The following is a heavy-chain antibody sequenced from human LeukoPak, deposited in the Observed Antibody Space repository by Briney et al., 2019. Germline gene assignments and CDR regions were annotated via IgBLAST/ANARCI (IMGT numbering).Heavy chain of an antibody. CDR1: GYTFTSYY. Sequence: ASVKVSCKASGYTFTSYYMHWVRQAPGQGLEWMGRINPNSGGTNYAQKFQGRVTMTRDTSISTAYMELSRLRSDDTAVYYCARLPLDYGDYVDYWGQGTLVTVSS. J-gene: IGHJ4*02. CDR3: ARLPLDYGDYVDY. CDR2: INPNSGGT. V-gene: IGHV1-2*06. D-gene: IGHD4-17*01.